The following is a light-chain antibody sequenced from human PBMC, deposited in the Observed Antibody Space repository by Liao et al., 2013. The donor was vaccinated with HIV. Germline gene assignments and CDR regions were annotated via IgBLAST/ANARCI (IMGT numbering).Light chain of an antibody. CDR2: YDS. Sequence: SYVLTQPPSVSVAPGKTARITCGENNIGSKSVHWYQQKPGQAPVLVIYYDSDRPSGIPERFSGSNSGNTATLTISRVEAGDEADYYCQVWDSSSDHRIFGTGTKVTVL. CDR1: NIGSKS. V-gene: IGLV3-21*04. CDR3: QVWDSSSDHRI. J-gene: IGLJ1*01.